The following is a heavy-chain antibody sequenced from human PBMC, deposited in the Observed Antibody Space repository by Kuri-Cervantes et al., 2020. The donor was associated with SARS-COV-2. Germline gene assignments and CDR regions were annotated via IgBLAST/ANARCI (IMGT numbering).Heavy chain of an antibody. V-gene: IGHV3-33*01. CDR1: GFTFSSYG. D-gene: IGHD6-19*01. J-gene: IGHJ6*02. Sequence: LSLTCAASGFTFSSYGMHWVRQAPGKGLEWVAVIWYDGSNEYYADSVKGRFTISRDNSKNTLYLQMNSLRAEDTAVYYCARAYSSGWYYYGMDVWGQGTTVTVSS. CDR2: IWYDGSNE. CDR3: ARAYSSGWYYYGMDV.